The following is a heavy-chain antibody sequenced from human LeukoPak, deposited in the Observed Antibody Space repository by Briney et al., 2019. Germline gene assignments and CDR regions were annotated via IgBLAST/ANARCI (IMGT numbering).Heavy chain of an antibody. CDR3: ARGGSGSSPWLIDY. Sequence: GASVKVSCKAFGYTFTSYAMHLVRQAPGQRLEWMGWIYAGNGNTQYLQKFQGRVTITRDTSASTAYMELSSLRSEDTAVYYCARGGSGSSPWLIDYGGQGTLVTVS. J-gene: IGHJ4*02. V-gene: IGHV1-3*01. CDR1: GYTFTSYA. CDR2: IYAGNGNT. D-gene: IGHD3-10*01.